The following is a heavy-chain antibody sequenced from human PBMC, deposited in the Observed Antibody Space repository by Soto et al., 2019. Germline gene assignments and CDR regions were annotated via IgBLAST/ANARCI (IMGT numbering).Heavy chain of an antibody. CDR2: ISNGDETT. CDR1: GFIFTDYS. CDR3: ARDPKRRDGYNFDS. Sequence: PGGSLRLSCAASGFIFTDYSMTWIRQAPGKGLEWVSYISNGDETTQYADSVKGRFTVSRDNAKKVLFLQMSSLRVDDTAAYYCARDPKRRDGYNFDSWGRGALVTVSS. D-gene: IGHD5-12*01. V-gene: IGHV3-11*01. J-gene: IGHJ4*02.